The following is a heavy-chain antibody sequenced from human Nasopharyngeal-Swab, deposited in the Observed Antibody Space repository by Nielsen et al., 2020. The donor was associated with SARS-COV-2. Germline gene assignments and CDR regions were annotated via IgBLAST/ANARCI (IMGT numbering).Heavy chain of an antibody. CDR3: AKGRVPVADV. D-gene: IGHD6-19*01. CDR2: IVGNGAST. CDR1: GLTFSNAA. J-gene: IGHJ4*02. V-gene: IGHV3-23*01. Sequence: GGSLRLSCVASGLTFSNAATNWVRQAPGKGLEWVSGIVGNGASTYYGDSVKGRFTISRDNSKNTVYLQMNSLRAEDTAVYYCAKGRVPVADVWGQGTLVTVSS.